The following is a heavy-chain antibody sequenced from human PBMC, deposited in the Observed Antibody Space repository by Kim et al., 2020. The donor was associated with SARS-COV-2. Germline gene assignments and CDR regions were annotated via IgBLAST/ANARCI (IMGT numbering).Heavy chain of an antibody. D-gene: IGHD3-10*01. CDR1: GGSISSSNW. V-gene: IGHV4-4*02. CDR3: ARDERVYYGSGSSWFDP. Sequence: SETLSLTCAVSGGSISSSNWWSWVRQPPGKGLEWIGEIYHSGSTNYNPSLKSRVTISVDKSKNQFSLKLSSVTAADTAVYYCARDERVYYGSGSSWFDPWGQGTLVTVSS. J-gene: IGHJ5*02. CDR2: IYHSGST.